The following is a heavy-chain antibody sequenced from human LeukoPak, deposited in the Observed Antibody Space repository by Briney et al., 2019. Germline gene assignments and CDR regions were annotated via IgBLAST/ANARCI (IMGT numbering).Heavy chain of an antibody. CDR3: ARDPSGYSNWYFDL. CDR1: GFTFSSYG. CDR2: IWYDGSNK. D-gene: IGHD3-22*01. J-gene: IGHJ2*01. Sequence: GGSLRLSCAASGFTFSSYGMHWVRQAPGKGLEWVAVIWYDGSNKYYADSVKGRFTISRDNSKNTLYLQMNSLRAEDTAVYYCARDPSGYSNWYFDLWGRGTLVTVSS. V-gene: IGHV3-33*01.